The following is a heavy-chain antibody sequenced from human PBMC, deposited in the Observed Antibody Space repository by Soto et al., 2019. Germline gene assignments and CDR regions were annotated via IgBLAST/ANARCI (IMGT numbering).Heavy chain of an antibody. CDR2: IRNKPNGYTT. CDR1: GFTFSDHD. D-gene: IGHD6-13*01. J-gene: IGHJ6*02. CDR3: ARGSSRFQAPSYYYPMDV. Sequence: GGSLRLSCAASGFTFSDHDMDWVRQAPRERLEWFGRIRNKPNGYTTEYAASVKGRFSISRDDSKNSLYLQMNSLQTGDTAVYYCARGSSRFQAPSYYYPMDVWGQGTTVT. V-gene: IGHV3-72*01.